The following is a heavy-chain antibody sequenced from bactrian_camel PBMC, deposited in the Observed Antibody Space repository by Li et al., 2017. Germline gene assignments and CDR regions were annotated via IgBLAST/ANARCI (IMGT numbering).Heavy chain of an antibody. CDR3: AEGRGSRGEHCYSLNY. CDR2: IDSDGDT. D-gene: IGHD6*01. J-gene: IGHJ4*01. Sequence: HVQLVESGGGAVQAGGSLTLSCEASVYTFRPYCMGWFRQVPGMEREGIAVIDSDGDTAYAESVKDRFTISVDNAKNTVYLQMNNLQPEDTATYYCAEGRGSRGEHCYSLNYWGQGTQVTVSS. CDR1: VYTFRPYC. V-gene: IGHV3S9*01.